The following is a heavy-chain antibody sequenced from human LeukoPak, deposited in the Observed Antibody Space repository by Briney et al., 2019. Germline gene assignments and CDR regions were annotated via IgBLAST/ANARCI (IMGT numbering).Heavy chain of an antibody. CDR1: GYTLTVLS. Sequence: GASVKVSCRVSGYTLTVLSMHWVRQAPGKGLEWMGGFDPEDGATIYAQKFQGRVTMTEDTSTDTAYMELSSLRSEDTAVYYCATPRYYDSSGINAFDIWGQGTMVTVSS. J-gene: IGHJ3*02. D-gene: IGHD3-22*01. CDR2: FDPEDGAT. CDR3: ATPRYYDSSGINAFDI. V-gene: IGHV1-24*01.